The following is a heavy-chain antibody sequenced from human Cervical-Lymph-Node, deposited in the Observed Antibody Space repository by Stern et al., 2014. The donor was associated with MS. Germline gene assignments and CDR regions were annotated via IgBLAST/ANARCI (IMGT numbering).Heavy chain of an antibody. Sequence: QVQLQESGPGLVRPSETLSLTCAVSGDSISRGYWWSWVRQAPGKGLEWIGEVYHRGNTNYNPSLASRVTISVDTSSNQISLKEFSVTAADTAVYYCARSAVVVIASTWFDPWGQGILVTVSS. CDR3: ARSAVVVIASTWFDP. CDR1: GDSISRGYW. J-gene: IGHJ5*02. CDR2: VYHRGNT. D-gene: IGHD3-3*01. V-gene: IGHV4-4*02.